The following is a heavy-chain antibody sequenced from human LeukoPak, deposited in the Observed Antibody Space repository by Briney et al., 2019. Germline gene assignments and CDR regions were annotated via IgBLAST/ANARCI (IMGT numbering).Heavy chain of an antibody. J-gene: IGHJ4*02. CDR1: GGSISSYY. D-gene: IGHD5-12*01. CDR3: ARQGPYDRFDY. V-gene: IGHV4-59*01. Sequence: SETLSLTCTVSGGSISSYYWSWIRQPPGKGLEWIGYIYYSGSTNYNPSLKSRVTISVDTSKNQFSLKLSSVTAADTAVYYCARQGPYDRFDYWGQGTLVTVSS. CDR2: IYYSGST.